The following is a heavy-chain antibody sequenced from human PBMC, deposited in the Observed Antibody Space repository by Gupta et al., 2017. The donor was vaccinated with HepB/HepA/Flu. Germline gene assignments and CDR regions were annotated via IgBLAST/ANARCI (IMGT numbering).Heavy chain of an antibody. Sequence: EVQLVESGGGLVQPGRSLRLPCAASGFTFDAYSMHWGRQVAGKGLEWVSGIRWNGGIIRYADCVKGRFSISRDNAKKSLYLQMNSLSAEDTAVDEGSKERCSGDSCSRRTARGMDVGGQGTAVTVSS. CDR1: GFTFDAYS. CDR3: SKERCSGDSCSRRTARGMDV. J-gene: IGHJ6*02. CDR2: IRWNGGII. V-gene: IGHV3-9*01. D-gene: IGHD2-21*02.